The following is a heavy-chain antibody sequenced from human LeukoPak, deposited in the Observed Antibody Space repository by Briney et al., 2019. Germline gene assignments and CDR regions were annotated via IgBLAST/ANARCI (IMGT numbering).Heavy chain of an antibody. Sequence: GGSLRLFCAACGFIFSSYWMHWVRQASGRGLVWVSRINGNGSSTDYADSVKGRFTISRDNAKNTLYLQMNSLRAEDTAVYYCARLSYRPESSIAARPYDYWGQGTLVTVSS. CDR3: ARLSYRPESSIAARPYDY. CDR1: GFIFSSYW. D-gene: IGHD6-6*01. CDR2: INGNGSST. J-gene: IGHJ4*02. V-gene: IGHV3-74*01.